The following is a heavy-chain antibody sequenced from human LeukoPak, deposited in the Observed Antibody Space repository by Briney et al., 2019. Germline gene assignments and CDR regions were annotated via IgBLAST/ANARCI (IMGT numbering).Heavy chain of an antibody. CDR3: GAGSSWYFDY. Sequence: PGESLKISCRGSFSNYWIGWVRQMPGKGLEWMGIIYPGDSDTRYSPSFQGQVTISADKSINTAYLQWSSLKASDTAMYYCGAGSSWYFDYWGQGTLVTVSS. V-gene: IGHV5-51*01. CDR1: FSNYW. D-gene: IGHD6-6*01. CDR2: IYPGDSDT. J-gene: IGHJ4*02.